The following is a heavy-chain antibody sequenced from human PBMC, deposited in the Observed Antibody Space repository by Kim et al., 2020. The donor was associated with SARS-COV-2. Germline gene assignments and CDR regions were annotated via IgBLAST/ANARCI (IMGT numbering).Heavy chain of an antibody. CDR2: ST. J-gene: IGHJ4*02. Sequence: STNYTPSLKSRVTISVDTSKNQFSLKLSSVTAADTAVYYCARDSSGPNDYWGQGTLVTVSS. CDR3: ARDSSGPNDY. D-gene: IGHD3-22*01. V-gene: IGHV4-34*01.